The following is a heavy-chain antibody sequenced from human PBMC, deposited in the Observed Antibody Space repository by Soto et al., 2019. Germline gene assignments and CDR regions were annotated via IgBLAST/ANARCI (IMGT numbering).Heavy chain of an antibody. CDR3: ARDLMVRAVTVPGY. CDR1: GYTFTSYA. V-gene: IGHV1-3*01. D-gene: IGHD3-10*01. Sequence: ASVKVSCKTSGYTFTSYAMHWVRQAPGQRLECMGWINAGNGDTRYSQKFQGRVTFTRDTSASTAYMELSSLRSEDTAVYYCARDLMVRAVTVPGYWGQGTLVTVSS. CDR2: INAGNGDT. J-gene: IGHJ4*02.